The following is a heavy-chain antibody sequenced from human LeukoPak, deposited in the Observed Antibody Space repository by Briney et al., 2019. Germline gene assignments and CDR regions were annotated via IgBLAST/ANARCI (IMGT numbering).Heavy chain of an antibody. V-gene: IGHV3-21*01. Sequence: GGSLRLSCAASGFTFSSYSMNWVRQAPGKGLEWVSSISSSSSYIYYADSVKGRFTISRDNAKNSLYLQMNSLRAEDTAVYYCASSGYCSGGSCDYWGQGTLVTVSS. D-gene: IGHD2-15*01. CDR2: ISSSSSYI. CDR3: ASSGYCSGGSCDY. J-gene: IGHJ4*02. CDR1: GFTFSSYS.